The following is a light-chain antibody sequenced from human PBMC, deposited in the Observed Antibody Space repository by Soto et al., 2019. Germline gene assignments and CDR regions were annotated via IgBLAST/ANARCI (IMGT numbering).Light chain of an antibody. V-gene: IGKV3-15*01. Sequence: EIVLTQSPGTLSLSPGERATLSCRASQNMRSNLAWYQHKPGQTPRLLIYDTSTRATGVPARFSGSRSGTEFTLTINSLQSEDSAVYYCQRYNNWPLTFGGGTKVDIK. CDR2: DTS. J-gene: IGKJ4*01. CDR3: QRYNNWPLT. CDR1: QNMRSN.